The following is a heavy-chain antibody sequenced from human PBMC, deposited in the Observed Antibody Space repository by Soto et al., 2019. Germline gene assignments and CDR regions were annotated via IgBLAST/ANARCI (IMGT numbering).Heavy chain of an antibody. J-gene: IGHJ6*02. Sequence: SVKVSCKASGGTFSSYAISWVRQAPGQGLEWMGGIIPIFGTANYAQKFQGRVTITADESPSTAYMELSSLRSEDTAVYYCARDRYLYSSSLSSYYYYGMDVWGQGTTVTVSS. CDR2: IIPIFGTA. V-gene: IGHV1-69*13. D-gene: IGHD6-6*01. CDR3: ARDRYLYSSSLSSYYYYGMDV. CDR1: GGTFSSYA.